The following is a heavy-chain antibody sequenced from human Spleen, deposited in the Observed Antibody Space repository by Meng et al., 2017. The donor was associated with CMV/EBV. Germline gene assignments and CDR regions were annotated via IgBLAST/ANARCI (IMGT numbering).Heavy chain of an antibody. CDR2: IKEVGTEK. CDR3: ARISRGTGTIYLDY. D-gene: IGHD1-1*01. CDR1: GFTFTTYW. V-gene: IGHV3-7*01. Sequence: ETLSLTCAASGFTFTTYWMSWVRQAPGKGLEWVANIKEVGTEKYLAGSVKGRFAISRDNAKSSIYLQMNSLRAEDTALYYCARISRGTGTIYLDYWGQGTPVTVSS. J-gene: IGHJ4*02.